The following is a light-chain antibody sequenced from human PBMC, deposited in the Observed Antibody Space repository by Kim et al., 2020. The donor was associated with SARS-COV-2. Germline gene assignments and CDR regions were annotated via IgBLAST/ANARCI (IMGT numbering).Light chain of an antibody. CDR3: QQYNDWPLIT. J-gene: IGKJ4*01. Sequence: IVMTQSPATLSVSPGERVTLSCRASQSVGNNLACYQQRPGQAPRILIYGASTRATDISARFSGDGSGTEFTLTIRSLQSEDFAVYYCQQYNDWPLITFGGGTKVDIK. CDR2: GAS. V-gene: IGKV3-15*01. CDR1: QSVGNN.